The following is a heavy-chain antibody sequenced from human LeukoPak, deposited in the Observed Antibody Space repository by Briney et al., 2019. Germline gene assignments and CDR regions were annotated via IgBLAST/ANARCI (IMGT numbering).Heavy chain of an antibody. V-gene: IGHV1-2*02. Sequence: ASVKVSCKASGYTFTGYYMHWVRQAPGQGLEWMGCINPNSGGTNYAQKFQGRVTMTRDTSISTAYMELSRLRSDDTAVYYCARAQNMITFGGVIGGGYWGQGTLVTVSS. CDR2: INPNSGGT. J-gene: IGHJ4*02. CDR3: ARAQNMITFGGVIGGGY. D-gene: IGHD3-16*02. CDR1: GYTFTGYY.